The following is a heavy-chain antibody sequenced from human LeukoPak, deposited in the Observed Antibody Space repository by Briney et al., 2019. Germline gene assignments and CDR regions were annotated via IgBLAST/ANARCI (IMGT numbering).Heavy chain of an antibody. Sequence: SETLSLTCTVSGGSISSSSYYWGWIRQPPGKGLEWIGSIYYSGSTNYNPSLKSRVTISVDTSKNQFSLKLSSVTAADTAVYYCARRSKLGYCSSTSCYNHYYYGMDVWGQGTTVTVSS. V-gene: IGHV4-39*07. J-gene: IGHJ6*02. CDR2: IYYSGST. CDR3: ARRSKLGYCSSTSCYNHYYYGMDV. CDR1: GGSISSSSYY. D-gene: IGHD2-2*02.